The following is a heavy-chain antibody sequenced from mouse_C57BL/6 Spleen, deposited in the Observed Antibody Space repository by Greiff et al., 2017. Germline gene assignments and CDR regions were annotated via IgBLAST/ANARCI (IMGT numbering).Heavy chain of an antibody. CDR1: GYTFTDYN. V-gene: IGHV1-22*01. CDR2: INPNNGGT. CDR3: AREDYYGSSVAMDY. J-gene: IGHJ4*01. D-gene: IGHD1-1*01. Sequence: SGPELVKPGASVKMSCKASGYTFTDYNMHWVKQSHGKSLEWIGYINPNNGGTSYNQKFKGKATLTVNKSSSTAYMELRSLTSEDSAVYYCAREDYYGSSVAMDYWGQGTSVTVSS.